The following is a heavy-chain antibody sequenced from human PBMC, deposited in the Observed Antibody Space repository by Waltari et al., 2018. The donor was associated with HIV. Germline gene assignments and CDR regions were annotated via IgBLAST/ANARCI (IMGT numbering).Heavy chain of an antibody. J-gene: IGHJ4*02. CDR3: ARGPHSSFDYWGGYPF. D-gene: IGHD2-21*01. V-gene: IGHV3-13*01. CDR1: GFIFSDYD. Sequence: EVKLVESGGGLVQPGGSLRLSCAASGFIFSDYDMHWVRQITGKGLAWVSAITTTGDTFYPDSVKGRFTISRENADRSFYLQMNDLKVGDTAVYYCARGPHSSFDYWGGYPFWGQGTLVTVSA. CDR2: ITTTGDT.